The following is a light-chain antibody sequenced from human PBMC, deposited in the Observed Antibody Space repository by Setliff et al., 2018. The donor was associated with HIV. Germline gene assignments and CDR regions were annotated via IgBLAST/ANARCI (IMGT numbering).Light chain of an antibody. CDR3: SPYAAGHNLV. Sequence: QSALTQPPSASGSPGQSVTISCTGTSSYVGGYNLVSWYQQYPGKVPKLVIFEVSKRPSGVPDRFSGSKSGNTASLTVSGLQAADEADYYCSPYAAGHNLVFGGGTKVTVL. J-gene: IGLJ2*01. CDR2: EVS. V-gene: IGLV2-8*01. CDR1: SSYVGGYNL.